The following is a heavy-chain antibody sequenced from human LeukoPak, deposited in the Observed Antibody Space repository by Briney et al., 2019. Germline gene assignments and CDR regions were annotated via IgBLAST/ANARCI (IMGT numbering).Heavy chain of an antibody. CDR1: GFTFSTFA. Sequence: PGGALRLSCALSGFTFSTFAMNWVRHAPGKGVEWGSSLSDSAVRSYYADSVKRRFTISIDNSKNTLYLQMNSLRAEDTATYCCAKAPDSSGFPSYFDCWGQGTLVAVSS. CDR3: AKAPDSSGFPSYFDC. CDR2: LSDSAVRS. V-gene: IGHV3-23*01. J-gene: IGHJ4*02. D-gene: IGHD3-22*01.